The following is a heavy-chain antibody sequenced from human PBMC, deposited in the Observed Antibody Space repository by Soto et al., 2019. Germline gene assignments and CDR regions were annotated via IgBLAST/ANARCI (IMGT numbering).Heavy chain of an antibody. V-gene: IGHV3-74*01. J-gene: IGHJ3*01. CDR3: ARPQYLPDDVFDV. Sequence: XVTLIFSFAAAGFNLTNCSMHFVRHAPGRGLGWVPRINSDGSSTSHADSVKGRFTISRDNAKNTLYLQMSSLRAEDTAVYYCARPQYLPDDVFDVWGRGTVVTVSS. CDR2: INSDGSST. D-gene: IGHD2-2*01. CDR1: GFNLTNCS.